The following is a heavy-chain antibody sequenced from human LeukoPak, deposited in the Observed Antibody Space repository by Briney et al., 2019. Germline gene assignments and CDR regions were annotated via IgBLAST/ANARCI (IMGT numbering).Heavy chain of an antibody. CDR2: MSPHGGNT. V-gene: IGHV1-8*01. CDR3: ARGGSFGLKANLDS. CDR1: GYAFTTSD. D-gene: IGHD3/OR15-3a*01. J-gene: IGHJ4*02. Sequence: ASVKVSCKASGYAFTTSDINWVRQATGQGLEWMGWMSPHGGNTRYAQKFQARITMTRNTSASTAYMELSSLTSEDTAVYYCARGGSFGLKANLDSWGQGTLVTVSS.